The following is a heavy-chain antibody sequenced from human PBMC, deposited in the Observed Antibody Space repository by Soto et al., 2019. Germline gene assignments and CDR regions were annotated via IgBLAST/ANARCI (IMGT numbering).Heavy chain of an antibody. CDR2: INFSGST. CDR1: GGSFSAYY. V-gene: IGHV4-34*01. CDR3: ARPAAYYYYAMDG. Sequence: PSETLSLTCAVYGGSFSAYYWSWIRQPPGKGLEWIGEINFSGSTNYNPSLKSRVTISVNTSKNQFSLKLSSVTAADTAVYYCARPAAYYYYAMDGWGQGTTVTVSS. J-gene: IGHJ6*02.